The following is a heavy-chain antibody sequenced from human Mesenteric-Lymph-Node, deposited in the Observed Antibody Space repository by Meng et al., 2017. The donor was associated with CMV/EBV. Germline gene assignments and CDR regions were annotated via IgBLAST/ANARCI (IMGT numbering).Heavy chain of an antibody. D-gene: IGHD1-14*01. J-gene: IGHJ5*02. CDR2: IDEDGSEK. CDR1: GFTFTTYW. V-gene: IGHV3-7*01. CDR3: ARVSSGTATMIRGWFGP. Sequence: GESLKISCAASGFTFTTYWMSWVRQVPGKGLEWVANIDEDGSEKYYVDSVKGRFTISRDKAKSSLYLQMSGLRAEDTAVYYCARVSSGTATMIRGWFGPWGQGTLVTVSS.